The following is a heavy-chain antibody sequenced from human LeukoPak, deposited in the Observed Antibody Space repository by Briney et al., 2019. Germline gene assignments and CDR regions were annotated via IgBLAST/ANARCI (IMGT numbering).Heavy chain of an antibody. Sequence: PGGSLRLSCAASGFTFSSYAMSWVRQAPGKGLEWVSAISGSGGSTYYADSVKGRFTISRDNSKNTLYLQMNSLRAEDMAVYYCAKVRSDFWSFYDYWGQGTLVTVSS. J-gene: IGHJ4*02. CDR2: ISGSGGST. CDR3: AKVRSDFWSFYDY. V-gene: IGHV3-23*01. CDR1: GFTFSSYA. D-gene: IGHD3-3*01.